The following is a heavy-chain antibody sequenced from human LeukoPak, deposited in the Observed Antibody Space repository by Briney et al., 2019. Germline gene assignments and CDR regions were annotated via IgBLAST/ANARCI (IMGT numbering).Heavy chain of an antibody. Sequence: GGSLRLSCVVSGLTFTDAWMNWVRQAPGKGLEWVGQIKSKGGGGTTDYGAPVKGRFTISRDDSKNTVYLQLTSLQIEDTAVYFCVHIETFYYRFGSWGQGVLVTVSS. J-gene: IGHJ5*02. D-gene: IGHD1-26*01. CDR1: GLTFTDAW. CDR3: VHIETFYYRFGS. V-gene: IGHV3-15*07. CDR2: IKSKGGGGTT.